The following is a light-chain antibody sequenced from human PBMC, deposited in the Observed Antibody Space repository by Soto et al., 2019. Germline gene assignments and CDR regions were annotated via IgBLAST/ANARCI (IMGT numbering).Light chain of an antibody. J-gene: IGLJ7*01. CDR1: SSNIGADFG. V-gene: IGLV1-40*01. CDR3: QSYDSSLSGFV. CDR2: GNN. Sequence: QSVLTQPPSVSGAPGQRVTISCTGSSSNIGADFGVHWYQQLPGTAPKLLIFGNNNRPSGVPDRFSGSKSDTSASLAISGLQAEDEADYYCQSYDSSLSGFVFGSGTQLTVL.